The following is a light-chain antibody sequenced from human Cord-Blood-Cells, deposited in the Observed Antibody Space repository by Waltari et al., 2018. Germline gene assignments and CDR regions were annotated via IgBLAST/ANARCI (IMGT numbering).Light chain of an antibody. V-gene: IGLV2-23*02. J-gene: IGLJ3*02. CDR3: CSYAGSSTWV. Sequence: QSALTQPASVSGSPGQSITISCTGTSSDVGSYNLVSWYQQHPGKAPNLMIDGVSKRPCGVSNRCSGSKSGNTASLTISGLQAEDEADYYCCSYAGSSTWVFGGGTKLTVL. CDR2: GVS. CDR1: SSDVGSYNL.